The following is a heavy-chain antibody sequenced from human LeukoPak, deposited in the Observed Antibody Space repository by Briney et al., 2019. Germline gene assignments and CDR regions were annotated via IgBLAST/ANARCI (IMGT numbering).Heavy chain of an antibody. CDR1: GFTFSSYW. J-gene: IGHJ4*02. CDR2: IDQDGSEK. D-gene: IGHD6-13*01. Sequence: GGSLRLSCAASGFTFSSYWMSWVRQAPGKGLEWVASIDQDGSEKYYVDSVKGRFTISRDNAKNSLYLQMNSLRAEDTAVYYCARDWIYHSSSWYGDYWGQGTLVTVSS. V-gene: IGHV3-7*01. CDR3: ARDWIYHSSSWYGDY.